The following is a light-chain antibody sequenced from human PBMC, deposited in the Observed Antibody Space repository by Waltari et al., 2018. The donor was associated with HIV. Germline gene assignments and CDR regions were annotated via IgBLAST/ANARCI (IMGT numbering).Light chain of an antibody. CDR3: SSYTKRDTVV. V-gene: IGLV2-14*03. Sequence: QSALSQPASVSGSFGQSLTISCTGTTSEVGGYQYVSWYQQQPGKAPKLLISEVSNRPSGVSSRFSGSKSGNTASLTIFWLPAEDEADYYCSSYTKRDTVVFGGGTKLTVV. CDR1: TSEVGGYQY. J-gene: IGLJ2*01. CDR2: EVS.